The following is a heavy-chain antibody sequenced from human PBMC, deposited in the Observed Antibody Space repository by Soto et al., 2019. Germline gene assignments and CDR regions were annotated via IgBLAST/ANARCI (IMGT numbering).Heavy chain of an antibody. J-gene: IGHJ5*02. V-gene: IGHV1-18*01. CDR1: GYTFGNYG. Sequence: QVQLVQSGAVEEKPGASVKVSCKASGYTFGNYGISWVRQAPGQGLEWMGWINIYNGNTNYAQKFQGRVTMTTDTSTRTAYMELRSLRSDDTAVYYCAEHAYVASQWFDPWGQGPMVIVSS. D-gene: IGHD3-16*01. CDR3: AEHAYVASQWFDP. CDR2: INIYNGNT.